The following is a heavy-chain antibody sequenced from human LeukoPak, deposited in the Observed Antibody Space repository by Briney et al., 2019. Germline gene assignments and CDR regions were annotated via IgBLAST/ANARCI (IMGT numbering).Heavy chain of an antibody. Sequence: GRSLRLSCAASGFTFSSYAMHWVRQAPGRGLEWVAVISYDGSNKYYADSVKGRFTISRDNSKNTLYLQMNSLRAEDTAVYYCARGVSGWPDYWGQGTLVTVSS. CDR3: ARGVSGWPDY. D-gene: IGHD6-19*01. J-gene: IGHJ4*02. CDR1: GFTFSSYA. V-gene: IGHV3-30*04. CDR2: ISYDGSNK.